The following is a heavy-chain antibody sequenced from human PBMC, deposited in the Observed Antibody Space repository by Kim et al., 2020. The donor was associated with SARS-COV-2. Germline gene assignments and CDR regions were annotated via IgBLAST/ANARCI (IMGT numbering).Heavy chain of an antibody. J-gene: IGHJ6*02. Sequence: VRGRFTISRDNAKNSLYLQMNSLRAEDTAVYYCARSKFWADSVYYYGMDVWGQGTMVTVSS. D-gene: IGHD3-22*01. CDR3: ARSKFWADSVYYYGMDV. V-gene: IGHV3-11*01.